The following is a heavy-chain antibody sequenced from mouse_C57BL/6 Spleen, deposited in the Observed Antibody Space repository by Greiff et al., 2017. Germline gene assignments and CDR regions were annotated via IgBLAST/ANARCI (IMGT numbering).Heavy chain of an antibody. Sequence: VQLQQPGAELVKPGASVKLSCKASGYTFTSYWMHWVKQRPGRGLEWIGRIDPNSGGTKYNEKLKSKATLTVDKPSSTAYMQLSSLTSEDSAVYYCAPIYYGNYEDWYFDVWGTGTTVTVSS. CDR3: APIYYGNYEDWYFDV. J-gene: IGHJ1*03. CDR1: GYTFTSYW. CDR2: IDPNSGGT. V-gene: IGHV1-72*01. D-gene: IGHD2-1*01.